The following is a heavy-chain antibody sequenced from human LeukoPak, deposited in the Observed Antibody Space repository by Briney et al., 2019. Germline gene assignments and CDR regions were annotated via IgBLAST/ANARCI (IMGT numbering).Heavy chain of an antibody. V-gene: IGHV3-30*02. CDR2: IRYDGSNK. CDR1: GFTFSSYG. J-gene: IGHJ3*02. Sequence: GGSLRLSCAASGFTFSSYGMHWVRQAPGKGLEWVAFIRYDGSNKYYADSVKGRFTISRDNSKNTLYLQMNSLRAEDTAVYYCAKTARITIFGVDPYDAFDIWGQGTMVTVSS. CDR3: AKTARITIFGVDPYDAFDI. D-gene: IGHD3-3*01.